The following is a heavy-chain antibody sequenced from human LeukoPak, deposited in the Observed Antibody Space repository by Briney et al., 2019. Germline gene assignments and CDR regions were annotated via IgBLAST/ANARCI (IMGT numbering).Heavy chain of an antibody. CDR1: GYTFTGYY. Sequence: GASVKVSCKASGYTFTGYYMHWVRQAPGQGLEWMGWINPNSGGTNYAQRFQGRVTMTRDTSISTAYMELSRLRSDDTAVYYCALTRYSYGHFDYWGQGTLVTVSS. V-gene: IGHV1-2*02. D-gene: IGHD5-18*01. CDR2: INPNSGGT. CDR3: ALTRYSYGHFDY. J-gene: IGHJ4*02.